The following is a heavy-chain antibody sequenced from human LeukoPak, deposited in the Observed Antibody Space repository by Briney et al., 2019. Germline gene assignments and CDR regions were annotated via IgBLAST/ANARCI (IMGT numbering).Heavy chain of an antibody. V-gene: IGHV3-7*01. CDR2: IKEDGGEK. Sequence: GGSLRLSCAASGFNFSGYWMTWVRQAPGKGLEWVANIKEDGGEKHYVDSVKGRFTISRDNAKNSLYLQMNTLRVEDTAVYYCAVTIAVGYWGQGTLVTVSS. CDR1: GFNFSGYW. D-gene: IGHD6-19*01. J-gene: IGHJ4*02. CDR3: AVTIAVGY.